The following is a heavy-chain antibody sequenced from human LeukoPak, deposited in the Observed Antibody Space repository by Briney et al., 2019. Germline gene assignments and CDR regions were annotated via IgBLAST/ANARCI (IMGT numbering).Heavy chain of an antibody. CDR2: ISNSGST. D-gene: IGHD2-15*01. CDR3: GRDALVGYFSYYYMDV. V-gene: IGHV4-59*11. Sequence: KPSETLSLTCIVSGGAITSHYWTWIRQSPVKGLEWIGDISNSGSTSYNPSLKSRVTISIDTSKNQFSLKLSSVTAADTAVYYCGRDALVGYFSYYYMDVWGKGTTVTVSS. CDR1: GGAITSHY. J-gene: IGHJ6*03.